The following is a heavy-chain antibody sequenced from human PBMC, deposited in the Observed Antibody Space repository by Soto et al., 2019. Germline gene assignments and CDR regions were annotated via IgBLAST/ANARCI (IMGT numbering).Heavy chain of an antibody. V-gene: IGHV6-1*01. CDR3: ARRMGVGYCSSTSCLWGVDV. J-gene: IGHJ6*02. CDR1: GDSVSSNSAA. CDR2: TYYRSKWYN. D-gene: IGHD2-2*01. Sequence: SQTLSLTCAISGDSVSSNSAAWNWIRQSPSRGLEWLGRTYYRSKWYNDYAVSVKSRITINPDTSKNQFSLQLNSVTPEDTAVYYCARRMGVGYCSSTSCLWGVDVWGQGTTVTVSS.